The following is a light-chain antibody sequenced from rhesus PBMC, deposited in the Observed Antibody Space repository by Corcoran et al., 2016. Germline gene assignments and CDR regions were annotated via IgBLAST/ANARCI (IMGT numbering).Light chain of an antibody. J-gene: IGLJ1*01. Sequence: SSGLTQEPALSVALGHTVRMTCQGDSLKTYYASWYQQKPGQVPVLVIYGNTNRPSGIPGRFSGSWSGNTGSLTITRAQVEDEADYYCGSWDNSGNHYIFGAGTRLTVL. CDR2: GNT. CDR1: SLKTYY. CDR3: GSWDNSGNHYI. V-gene: IGLV3S11*01.